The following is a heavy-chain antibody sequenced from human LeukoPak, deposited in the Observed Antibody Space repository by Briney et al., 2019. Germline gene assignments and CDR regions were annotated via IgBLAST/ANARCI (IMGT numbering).Heavy chain of an antibody. V-gene: IGHV3-33*01. J-gene: IGHJ6*02. D-gene: IGHD3-9*01. CDR3: ARAREYDILTGYHGAYGMDV. CDR1: GFTFSSYG. Sequence: GGSLRLSCAASGFTFSSYGMHWVRQAPDKGLEWVAVIWYDGSNKYYADSVKGRFTISRDNSKNTLYLQMNSLRAEDTAVYYCARAREYDILTGYHGAYGMDVWGQGTTVTVSS. CDR2: IWYDGSNK.